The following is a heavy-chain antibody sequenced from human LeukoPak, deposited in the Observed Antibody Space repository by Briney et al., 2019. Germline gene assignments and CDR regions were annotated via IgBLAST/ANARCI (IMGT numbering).Heavy chain of an antibody. CDR3: ASPDPYSSSSAYYSGMDV. J-gene: IGHJ6*02. D-gene: IGHD6-6*01. Sequence: ASVKVSCKASGYTFTGYYMHWVRQAPGQGLEWIGWINPKSGGPTYAQKFQGRVTMTRDTSISTAYMELSRLRSDDTAVYYCASPDPYSSSSAYYSGMDVWGQGTTVTVSS. CDR2: INPKSGGP. V-gene: IGHV1-2*02. CDR1: GYTFTGYY.